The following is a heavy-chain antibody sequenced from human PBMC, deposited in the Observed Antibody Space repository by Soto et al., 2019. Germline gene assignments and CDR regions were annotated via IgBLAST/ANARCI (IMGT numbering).Heavy chain of an antibody. V-gene: IGHV3-74*01. CDR1: GFTFSTYW. Sequence: GSLRLSCXASGFTFSTYWMHWVRQAPGKGLVWVSRIKSDGSSTTYADSVKGRFTISRDNAKNTLYLQMNSLRVEDTAVYYCARSDWFDPWGQGTLVTVSS. CDR3: ARSDWFDP. J-gene: IGHJ5*02. CDR2: IKSDGSST.